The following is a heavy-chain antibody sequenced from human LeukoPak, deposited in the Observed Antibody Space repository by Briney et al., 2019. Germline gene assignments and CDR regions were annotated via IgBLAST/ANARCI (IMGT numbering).Heavy chain of an antibody. J-gene: IGHJ4*02. V-gene: IGHV7-4-1*02. Sequence: ASVKVSCKASNSTFSGMSWVRQAPGQGLEWMGWINTNTGNPTYAQGFTGRFVFSLDTSVSTAYLQISSLKAEDTAVYHCARDSATTVRADYWGQGTLVTVSS. CDR1: NSTFSG. CDR2: INTNTGNP. CDR3: ARDSATTVRADY. D-gene: IGHD4-17*01.